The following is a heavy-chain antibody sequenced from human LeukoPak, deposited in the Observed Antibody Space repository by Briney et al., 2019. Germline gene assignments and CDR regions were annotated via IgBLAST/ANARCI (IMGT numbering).Heavy chain of an antibody. CDR1: GFTFSSYW. Sequence: GGSLRLSCAASGFTFSSYWMHWVRQAPGKGLVWVSRINSDGSSTSYADSVKGRFTISRDNAKNSLSLQMNNLSVDDTAVYYCVRARFTTFVYYWGQGTLVTVSS. CDR2: INSDGSST. CDR3: VRARFTTFVYY. D-gene: IGHD1-1*01. V-gene: IGHV3-74*01. J-gene: IGHJ4*02.